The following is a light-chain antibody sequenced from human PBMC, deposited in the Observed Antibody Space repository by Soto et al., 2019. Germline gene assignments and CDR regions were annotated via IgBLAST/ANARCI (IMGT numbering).Light chain of an antibody. CDR2: WAS. J-gene: IGKJ3*01. CDR3: QQYYNTPFT. Sequence: DLVMTQSPDSLAVSLGERATINCKSSQSVLYSSNNKNYLAWYQQNPGQPPKLLIYWASTRESGVPDRFSGSGSGTDFTLTINSLQAEDVAVYYCQQYYNTPFTFGPGTKVYIK. V-gene: IGKV4-1*01. CDR1: QSVLYSSNNKNY.